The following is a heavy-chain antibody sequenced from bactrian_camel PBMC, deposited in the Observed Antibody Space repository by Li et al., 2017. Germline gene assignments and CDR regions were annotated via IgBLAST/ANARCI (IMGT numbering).Heavy chain of an antibody. CDR3: AIDMVFGY. V-gene: IGHV3-2*01. J-gene: IGHJ6*01. CDR1: GFTFSSVY. D-gene: IGHD3*01. Sequence: QLVESGGGLAQPGGSLRLSCVGSGFTFSSVYMSWVRQAPGKGLEWVSSIYSDGSLLDYADSAKGRFTISRDNAKNTVYLQMDSLKTEDTAVYYCAIDMVFGYWGQGTQVTVS. CDR2: IYSDGSLL.